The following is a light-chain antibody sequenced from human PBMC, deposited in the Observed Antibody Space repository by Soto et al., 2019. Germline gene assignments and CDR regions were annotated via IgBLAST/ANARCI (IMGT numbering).Light chain of an antibody. CDR3: QQANSFPLT. V-gene: IGKV1-12*01. CDR2: AAS. CDR1: QDISGW. Sequence: DIQMTQSPSSVSASFGDRVTITCRASQDISGWLAWYQQKPGKAPKLLIYAASRLHSGVPSRFSGSESGTDFTLTISSLQPEDSATYYCQQANSFPLTFGGATTVEIK. J-gene: IGKJ4*01.